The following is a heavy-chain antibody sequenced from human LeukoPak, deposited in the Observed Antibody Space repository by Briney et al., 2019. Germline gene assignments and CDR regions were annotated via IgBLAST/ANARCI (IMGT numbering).Heavy chain of an antibody. J-gene: IGHJ1*01. D-gene: IGHD2-21*02. Sequence: GGSLRLSCAASRFTFSSYAMSWVRQAPGKGLEWVSGISGSGGSTYYADSVKGRFTISRDNSKNTLYLQMNSLRAEDTAVYYCAKDVSPPYCGGDCYSSAYFQHWGQGTLVTVSS. CDR1: RFTFSSYA. CDR3: AKDVSPPYCGGDCYSSAYFQH. CDR2: ISGSGGST. V-gene: IGHV3-23*01.